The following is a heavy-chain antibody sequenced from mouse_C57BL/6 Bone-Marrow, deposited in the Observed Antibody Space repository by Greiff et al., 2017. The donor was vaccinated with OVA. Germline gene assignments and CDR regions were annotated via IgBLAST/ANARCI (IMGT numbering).Heavy chain of an antibody. CDR1: GYTFTSYG. D-gene: IGHD4-1*02. CDR2: IYPRSGNT. CDR3: ATTGTRVYAMDY. Sequence: VQLQQSGAELARPGASVKLSCKASGYTFTSYGISWVKQRTGQGLEWIGEIYPRSGNTYYNEKFKGKATLTADKSSSTAYMELRSLTSEDSAVYFCATTGTRVYAMDYWGQGTSVTVSS. V-gene: IGHV1-81*01. J-gene: IGHJ4*01.